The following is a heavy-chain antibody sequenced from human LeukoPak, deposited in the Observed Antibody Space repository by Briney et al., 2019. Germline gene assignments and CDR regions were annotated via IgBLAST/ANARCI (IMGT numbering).Heavy chain of an antibody. CDR2: INWNGGST. CDR3: AREVAVRLTYYFYYYYMDV. Sequence: GGSLRLSCAASGFPLSSYAMSWVRQAPGKGLEWVSGINWNGGSTGYADSVKGRFTISRDNAKNSLYLQINSLRAEDTALYYCAREVAVRLTYYFYYYYMDVWGKGTTVTVSS. V-gene: IGHV3-20*04. D-gene: IGHD2-15*01. CDR1: GFPLSSYA. J-gene: IGHJ6*03.